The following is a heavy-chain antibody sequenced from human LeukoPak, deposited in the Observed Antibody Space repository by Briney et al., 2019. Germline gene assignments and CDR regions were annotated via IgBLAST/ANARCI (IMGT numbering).Heavy chain of an antibody. CDR2: IYYSGST. J-gene: IGHJ5*02. V-gene: IGHV4-39*07. D-gene: IGHD4-17*01. CDR1: GGSISSSRYY. Sequence: SETLSLTCTVFGGSISSSRYYWDWIRQPPGRGLQWIGSIYYSGSTYYNPSLKSRVTISLDTSKNQLSLKLSSVTAADTAVYYCARSYGDINWFDPWGQGTLVTVSS. CDR3: ARSYGDINWFDP.